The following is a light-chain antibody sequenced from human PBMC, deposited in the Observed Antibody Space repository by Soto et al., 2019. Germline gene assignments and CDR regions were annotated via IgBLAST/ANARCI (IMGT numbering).Light chain of an antibody. Sequence: ETVMTQSPATLSVSPGERATLSCRASQSVTSNLNWYQQKPGQPPRLLIYGAAARVVGIPTRFSGSGSGTEFTLTLSSLESEDFAVYYCQQYNNWPPTFGPGTRLDI. V-gene: IGKV3-15*01. J-gene: IGKJ5*01. CDR2: GAA. CDR1: QSVTSN. CDR3: QQYNNWPPT.